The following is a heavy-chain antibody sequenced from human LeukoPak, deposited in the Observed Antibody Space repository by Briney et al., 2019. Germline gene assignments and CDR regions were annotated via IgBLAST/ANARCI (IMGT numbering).Heavy chain of an antibody. J-gene: IGHJ4*02. D-gene: IGHD6-19*01. CDR2: ISGSGVSA. V-gene: IGHV3-23*01. CDR1: GFTFSGYV. Sequence: PGGSLRLSCVASGFTFSGYVMSWVRQAPGKGLEWVSGISGSGVSAYYGDSVKGRFTTTRDNSKNTLYLQMNSLRAEDTAVYYCAKRRSGSSGWVPFDYWGQGTLVTVSS. CDR3: AKRRSGSSGWVPFDY.